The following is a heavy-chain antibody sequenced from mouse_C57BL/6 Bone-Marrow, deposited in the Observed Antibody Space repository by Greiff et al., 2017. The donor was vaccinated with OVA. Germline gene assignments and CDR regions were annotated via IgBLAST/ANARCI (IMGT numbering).Heavy chain of an antibody. CDR2: IDPETGGT. D-gene: IGHD2-5*01. J-gene: IGHJ3*01. Sequence: VQLQQSGAELVRPGASVTLSCKASGYTFTDYEMHWVKQTPVHGLEWIGAIDPETGGTAYNHKFKGKAILTADKSSSTAYMELRSLTSEDSAVYYCTSYSKGRFAYWGQGTLVTVSA. V-gene: IGHV1-15*01. CDR1: GYTFTDYE. CDR3: TSYSKGRFAY.